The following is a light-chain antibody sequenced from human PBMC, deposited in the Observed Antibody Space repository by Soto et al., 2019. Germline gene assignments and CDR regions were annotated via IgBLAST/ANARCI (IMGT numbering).Light chain of an antibody. J-gene: IGLJ2*01. V-gene: IGLV2-11*01. CDR2: DVS. CDR3: SSYAGSNNVV. Sequence: QSALTQPRSVSGSPGQSVTISCTGTSSDVGGYNYVSWYQQHPGKAPKLMIYDVSKRPSGVPDRFSGSKSGNTASLTVSGLQGEDEADYYCSSYAGSNNVVFGGGTKLTVL. CDR1: SSDVGGYNY.